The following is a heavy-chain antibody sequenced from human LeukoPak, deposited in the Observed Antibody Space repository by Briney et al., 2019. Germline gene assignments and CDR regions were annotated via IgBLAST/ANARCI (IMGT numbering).Heavy chain of an antibody. D-gene: IGHD2-2*01. CDR3: ARANARHCSSTSCNYYYYYMDV. CDR1: VCTFSCYA. J-gene: IGHJ6*03. Sequence: GSSVTLSRKSSVCTFSCYAIYWMRQAPAPGLEWMGRIILNFGTANYAKKFQGRITITPDDSTSTANMELSSLRSEDTAVYYGARANARHCSSTSCNYYYYYMDVWGKGTTVTVSS. V-gene: IGHV1-69*13. CDR2: IILNFGTA.